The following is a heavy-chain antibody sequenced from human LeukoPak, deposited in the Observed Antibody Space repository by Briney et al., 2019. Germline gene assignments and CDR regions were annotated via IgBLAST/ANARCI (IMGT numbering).Heavy chain of an antibody. CDR2: IIPIFGTA. J-gene: IGHJ5*02. D-gene: IGHD6-13*01. Sequence: SVKVSCKASGGTVSSYAISWVRQAPGQGLEWMGGIIPIFGTANYAQKFQGRVTITTDESTSTAYMELSSLRSEDTAVYYCASSGYSSSWYPNWFDPWGQGTLVTVSS. V-gene: IGHV1-69*05. CDR1: GGTVSSYA. CDR3: ASSGYSSSWYPNWFDP.